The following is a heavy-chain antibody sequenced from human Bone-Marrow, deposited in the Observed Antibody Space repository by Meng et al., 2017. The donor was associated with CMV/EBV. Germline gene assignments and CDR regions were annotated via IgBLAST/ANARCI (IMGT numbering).Heavy chain of an antibody. CDR2: INSDGSST. CDR3: ARDISARYDFWSGYFGIDYYYGMDV. CDR1: GFTFSSYA. Sequence: GESLKISCAASGFTFSSYAMSWVRQAPGKGLEWVSRINSDGSSTSYADSVKGRFTISRDNAKNTLYLQMNSLRAEDTAVYYCARDISARYDFWSGYFGIDYYYGMDVWGQGTTVTVSS. V-gene: IGHV3-74*01. J-gene: IGHJ6*02. D-gene: IGHD3-3*01.